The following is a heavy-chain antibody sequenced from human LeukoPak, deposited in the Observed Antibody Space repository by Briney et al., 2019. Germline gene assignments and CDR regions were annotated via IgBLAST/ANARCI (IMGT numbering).Heavy chain of an antibody. V-gene: IGHV3-NL1*01. D-gene: IGHD6-13*01. Sequence: GGSLRLSCAASGFTFSSYGMHWVRQAPGKGLEWVSVIYSGGSTYYADSVKGRFTISRDNSKNTLYLQMNSLRAEDTAVYYCATGYSSSWYTHYYYMDVWGKGTTVTVSS. CDR1: GFTFSSYG. J-gene: IGHJ6*03. CDR3: ATGYSSSWYTHYYYMDV. CDR2: IYSGGST.